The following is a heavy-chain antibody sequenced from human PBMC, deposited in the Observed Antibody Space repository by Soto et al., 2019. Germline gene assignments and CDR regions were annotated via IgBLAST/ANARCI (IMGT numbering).Heavy chain of an antibody. D-gene: IGHD3-22*01. CDR1: GFSFSTYG. CDR3: AKDRYYDTGMDV. J-gene: IGHJ6*02. Sequence: GGSLRLSXAASGFSFSTYGMHWVRQAPGKGLEWVAIISYDGSNKYYADSVKGRFTISRDNSKNTLFLEVNNLRGEDTAVYYCAKDRYYDTGMDVWGQGTTVTVSS. CDR2: ISYDGSNK. V-gene: IGHV3-30*18.